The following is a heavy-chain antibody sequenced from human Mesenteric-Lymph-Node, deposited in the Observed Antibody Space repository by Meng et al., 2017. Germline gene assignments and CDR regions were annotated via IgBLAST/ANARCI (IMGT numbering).Heavy chain of an antibody. CDR1: GGSISSSSYY. CDR2: IYYSGST. J-gene: IGHJ4*02. Sequence: GSLRLSCTVSGGSISSSSYYWGWIRQPPGKGLEWIGSIYYSGSTYYNPSLKSRVTISIDTSKNQFSLKLSSVTAADTAVYYCARGLYSNSGNFAYWGQGTLVTVSS. CDR3: ARGLYSNSGNFAY. V-gene: IGHV4-39*07. D-gene: IGHD3-16*02.